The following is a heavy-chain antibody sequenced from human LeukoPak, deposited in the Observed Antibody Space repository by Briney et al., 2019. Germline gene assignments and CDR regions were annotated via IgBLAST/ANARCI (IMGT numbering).Heavy chain of an antibody. CDR2: ISTSGTTT. CDR1: GFTFSDYY. D-gene: IGHD3-10*01. Sequence: GGSLRLSCAASGFTFSDYYMSWIRQAPGKGLEWISYISTSGTTTYHADSVKGRFTISRDDAKNSLYLQMNSLRADDAALYYCARVRGSYSVDYWGQGTLVTVSS. CDR3: ARVRGSYSVDY. J-gene: IGHJ4*02. V-gene: IGHV3-11*04.